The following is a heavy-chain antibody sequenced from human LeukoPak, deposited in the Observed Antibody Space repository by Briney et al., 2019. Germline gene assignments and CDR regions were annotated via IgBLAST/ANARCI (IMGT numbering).Heavy chain of an antibody. CDR3: AKLAAAGTAHYYFDY. J-gene: IGHJ4*02. Sequence: ASVKVSCKASGYTFTSYHMHWVRQAPGQGLEIMGIINPSGGSTTYAQKYQGRVSMTRDTSTSTVYMELSSLRSEDTAVYYCAKLAAAGTAHYYFDYWGQGTLVTVSS. CDR1: GYTFTSYH. D-gene: IGHD6-13*01. CDR2: INPSGGST. V-gene: IGHV1-46*01.